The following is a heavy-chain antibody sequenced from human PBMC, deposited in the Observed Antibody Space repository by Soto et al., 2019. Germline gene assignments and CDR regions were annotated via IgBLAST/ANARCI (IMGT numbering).Heavy chain of an antibody. CDR1: GGSVSSYY. CDR2: IFYSGST. J-gene: IGHJ5*01. CDR3: ASMIGDPVLSFDS. Sequence: QVQLQESGPGLVKPSETLSLTCTVSGGSVSSYYWSWIRQPPGKGLGWIGFIFYSGSTSYNPSRKSRATISIDTSEYQFSLKLNSVTAADTAVYYCASMIGDPVLSFDSWGQGTLVAVSS. V-gene: IGHV4-59*02. D-gene: IGHD3-10*02.